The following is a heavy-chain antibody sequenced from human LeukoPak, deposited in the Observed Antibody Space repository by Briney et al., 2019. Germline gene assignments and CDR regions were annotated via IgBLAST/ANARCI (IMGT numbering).Heavy chain of an antibody. CDR2: ISSSSSTI. CDR1: GFTFSSYS. J-gene: IGHJ6*03. CDR3: ARVRYYYDSSGYYDLSSPYYYMDV. V-gene: IGHV3-48*04. D-gene: IGHD3-22*01. Sequence: GGSLRLSYAASGFTFSSYSMNWVRQAPGKGLEWVSYISSSSSTIYYADSVKGRFTISRDNAKNSLYLQMNSLRAEDTAVYYCARVRYYYDSSGYYDLSSPYYYMDVWGKGTTVTVSS.